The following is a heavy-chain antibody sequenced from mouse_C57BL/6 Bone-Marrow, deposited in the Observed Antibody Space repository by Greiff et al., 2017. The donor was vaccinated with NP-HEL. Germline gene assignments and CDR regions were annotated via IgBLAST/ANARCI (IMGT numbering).Heavy chain of an antibody. CDR1: GYTFTSYW. CDR3: ASRGTYYYGSSYYYAMDY. CDR2: INPSNGGT. J-gene: IGHJ4*01. Sequence: VQLQQPGTELVKPGASVKLSCKASGYTFTSYWMHWVKQRPGQGLEWIGNINPSNGGTNYNEKFKSKATLTVDKSSSTAYMQLSSLTSEDSAVYYCASRGTYYYGSSYYYAMDYWGQGTSVTVSS. V-gene: IGHV1-53*01. D-gene: IGHD1-1*01.